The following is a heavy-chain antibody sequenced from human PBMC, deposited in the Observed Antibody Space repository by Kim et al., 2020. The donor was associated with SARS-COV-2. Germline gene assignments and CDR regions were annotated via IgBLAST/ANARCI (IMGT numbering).Heavy chain of an antibody. V-gene: IGHV4-4*07. CDR2: IYTSGST. Sequence: SETLSLTCTVSGGSISSYYWSWIRQPAGKGLEWIGRIYTSGSTNYNPSLKSRVTMSVDTSKNQFSLKLSSVTAADTAVYYCARDFNRFGEGLWYFDLWGRGTLVTVSS. CDR1: GGSISSYY. J-gene: IGHJ2*01. D-gene: IGHD3-10*01. CDR3: ARDFNRFGEGLWYFDL.